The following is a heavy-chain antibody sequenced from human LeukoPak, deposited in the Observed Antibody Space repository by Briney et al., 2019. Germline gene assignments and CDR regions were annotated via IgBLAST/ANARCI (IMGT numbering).Heavy chain of an antibody. CDR2: INPSGGST. J-gene: IGHJ4*02. CDR1: GYTFTSYY. CDR3: ARSFSIVVVPAALDY. D-gene: IGHD2-2*01. V-gene: IGHV1-46*01. Sequence: ASVKLSCKACGYTFTSYYMHWVRQAPGQGLEWMGIINPSGGSTSYAQKFQGRVTMTRDTSTSTVYMELSSLRSEDTAVYYCARSFSIVVVPAALDYWGQGTLVTVSS.